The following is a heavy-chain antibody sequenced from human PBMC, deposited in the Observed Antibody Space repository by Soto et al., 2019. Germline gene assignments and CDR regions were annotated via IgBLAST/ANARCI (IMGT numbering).Heavy chain of an antibody. CDR1: GFTFSGSA. CDR2: IRSKANSYAT. J-gene: IGHJ4*02. Sequence: GSLRLSCAASGFTFSGSAMHWVRQASGKGLEWVGRIRSKANSYATAYAASVKGRFTISRDDSKNTAYLQMSSLKTEDTAVYYCTRFPGIAAAGLDYWGQGTLVTVSS. V-gene: IGHV3-73*01. D-gene: IGHD6-13*01. CDR3: TRFPGIAAAGLDY.